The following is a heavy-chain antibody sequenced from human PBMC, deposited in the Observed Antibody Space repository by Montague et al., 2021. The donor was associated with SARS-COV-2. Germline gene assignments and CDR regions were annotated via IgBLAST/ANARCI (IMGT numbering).Heavy chain of an antibody. CDR2: XDWDGDK. V-gene: IGHV2-70*11. CDR1: GFSLSTSGMC. Sequence: PALVKPTQTLTLTCTFSGFSLSTSGMCMTWIRQPPGKALEWLARXDWDGDKYYNTSLKSRLTISKDISKNLVVLTMTNMDPVDTATYYCARGPSDTYYYNGMDVWGRGTTVTVSS. CDR3: ARGPSDTYYYNGMDV. J-gene: IGHJ6*02.